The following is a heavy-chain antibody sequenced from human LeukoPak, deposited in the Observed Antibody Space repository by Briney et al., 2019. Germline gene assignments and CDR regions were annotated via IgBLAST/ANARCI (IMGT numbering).Heavy chain of an antibody. CDR1: GFTFSSYG. J-gene: IGHJ4*02. D-gene: IGHD3-22*01. CDR3: ARGYYDSSGYLDY. CDR2: INSNGGGT. V-gene: IGHV3-64*01. Sequence: GGSLRLSCAVSGFTFSSYGMHWVRQAPGKGLEYVSAINSNGGGTYYANSAKGRFTISRDNSKNTLYLQMNSLRAEDTAVYYCARGYYDSSGYLDYWGQGTLVTVSS.